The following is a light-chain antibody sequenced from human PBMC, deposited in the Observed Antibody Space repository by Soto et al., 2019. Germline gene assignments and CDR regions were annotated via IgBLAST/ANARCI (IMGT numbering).Light chain of an antibody. CDR2: GAS. V-gene: IGKV3-20*01. J-gene: IGKJ5*01. Sequence: VLQPSQGTLSLSPVEISPLSFISSQSVSIRLAWYQNKSGQAPRLLISGASSRATGIPDTFSGSGSGTDFTLTIRRLEPEDFALSYCQHYYGTSQINCGKGKQLEIK. CDR3: QHYYGTSQIN. CDR1: QSVSIR.